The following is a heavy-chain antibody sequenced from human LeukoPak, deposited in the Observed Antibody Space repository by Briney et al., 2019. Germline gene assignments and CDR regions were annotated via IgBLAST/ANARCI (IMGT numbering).Heavy chain of an antibody. CDR3: AADIVVVAAAPYLDY. D-gene: IGHD2-15*01. CDR1: GFTFNSYA. Sequence: GGSLRLSCAASGFTFNSYAMSWVRQAVGKGLGWVSAISGSGGSTYYADSVKGRFTISRDNSKNTLYLQMNSLRAEDTAVYYCAADIVVVAAAPYLDYWGQGTLVTVSS. CDR2: ISGSGGST. J-gene: IGHJ4*02. V-gene: IGHV3-23*01.